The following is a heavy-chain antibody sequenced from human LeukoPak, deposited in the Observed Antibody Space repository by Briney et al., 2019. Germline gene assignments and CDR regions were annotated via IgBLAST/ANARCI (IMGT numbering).Heavy chain of an antibody. CDR1: GFTFSSYE. CDR3: ARKIPGTSYFES. CDR2: ITGNGNNI. V-gene: IGHV3-48*03. J-gene: IGHJ4*02. Sequence: PGGSLRLSCAASGFTFSSYEMNWVRQAPGKGLEWVSYITGNGNNIYYGDSVKGRFTISRDNDRNSLDLQMSSLRAEDTAVYYCARKIPGTSYFESWGQGTLVTVSS. D-gene: IGHD1-7*01.